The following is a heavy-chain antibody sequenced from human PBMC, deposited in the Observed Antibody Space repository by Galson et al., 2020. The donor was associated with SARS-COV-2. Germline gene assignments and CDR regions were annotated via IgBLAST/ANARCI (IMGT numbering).Heavy chain of an antibody. Sequence: SETLSLTCAVYGGSFSGYYWSWIRQPPGKGLEWIGEINHSGSTNYNPSLKSRVTISVDTSKNQFSLKLSSVTAADTAVYYCARGRVWFGESRGFDPWGQGTLVTVSS. CDR3: ARGRVWFGESRGFDP. CDR2: INHSGST. J-gene: IGHJ5*02. CDR1: GGSFSGYY. V-gene: IGHV4-34*01. D-gene: IGHD3-10*01.